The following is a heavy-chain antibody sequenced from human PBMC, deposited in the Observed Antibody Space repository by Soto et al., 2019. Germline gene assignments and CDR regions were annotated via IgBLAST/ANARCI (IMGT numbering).Heavy chain of an antibody. CDR2: ISYIGST. J-gene: IGHJ6*02. CDR3: ARVSGSYYYGMDV. D-gene: IGHD1-26*01. CDR1: DGSVSSYY. V-gene: IGHV4-59*02. Sequence: SETLSLTCTVSDGSVSSYYWSWIRQPPGKGLEFIGYISYIGSTKYNPSLKNRVTIFRDTSKKQFSLKLTPVTAADTAVYYCARVSGSYYYGMDVWGQGTTVTVSS.